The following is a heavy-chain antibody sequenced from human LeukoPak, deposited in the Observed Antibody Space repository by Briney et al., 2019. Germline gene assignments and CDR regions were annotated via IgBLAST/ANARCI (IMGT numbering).Heavy chain of an antibody. D-gene: IGHD2-2*01. CDR3: ARLDPSTSSFYYFDY. J-gene: IGHJ4*02. Sequence: SETLSLTCTVSGGSISSYYWSWIRQPPGKGLEWIGYIYYSGSTNYNPSLKSRVTISVDTSKNQFSLKLSSVTAADTAVYYCARLDPSTSSFYYFDYWGQGTLVTVSS. CDR1: GGSISSYY. CDR2: IYYSGST. V-gene: IGHV4-59*08.